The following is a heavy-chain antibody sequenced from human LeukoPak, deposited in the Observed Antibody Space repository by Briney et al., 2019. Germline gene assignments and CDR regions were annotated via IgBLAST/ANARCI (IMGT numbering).Heavy chain of an antibody. CDR2: INHSGST. Sequence: PSETLSLTCAVYGGSFSGYYWSWIRQPPGKGLEWIGEINHSGSTNYNPSLKSRVTISVDTSKNQFSLKLSSVTAADTAVYYCARHEFGDYAYWGQGTLVTVSS. CDR1: GGSFSGYY. J-gene: IGHJ4*02. V-gene: IGHV4-34*01. D-gene: IGHD4-17*01. CDR3: ARHEFGDYAY.